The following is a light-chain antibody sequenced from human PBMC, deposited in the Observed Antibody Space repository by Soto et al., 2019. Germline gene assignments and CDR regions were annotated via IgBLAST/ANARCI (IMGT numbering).Light chain of an antibody. CDR1: QGISNY. Sequence: DIQLTQSPSFLSASVRDRVTISCRASQGISNYLGWYQQKPGKAPKLVINAASTLQSGVPSRFSGSGSGTEFTLTISSLQPEDFATYYCQQFNDYPITFGQGTRLEIK. V-gene: IGKV1-9*01. CDR3: QQFNDYPIT. CDR2: AAS. J-gene: IGKJ5*01.